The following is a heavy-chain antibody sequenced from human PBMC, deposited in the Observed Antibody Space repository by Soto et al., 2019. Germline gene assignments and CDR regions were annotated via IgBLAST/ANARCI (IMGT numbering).Heavy chain of an antibody. V-gene: IGHV4-59*01. CDR1: GGSISSYY. CDR3: ARTRYCSDGSCYSDYFDY. J-gene: IGHJ4*02. CDR2: IYYSGST. D-gene: IGHD2-15*01. Sequence: SETLSLTCTVSGGSISSYYWSWIRQPPGKGLEWIGYIYYSGSTNYNPSLKSRVTISVDTSKNQFSLKLSSVTAADTAVYYCARTRYCSDGSCYSDYFDYWGQGTLVTVSS.